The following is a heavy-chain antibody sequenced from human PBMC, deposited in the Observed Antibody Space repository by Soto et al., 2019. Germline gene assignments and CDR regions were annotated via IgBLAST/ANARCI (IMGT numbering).Heavy chain of an antibody. CDR2: IIPILGIA. V-gene: IGHV1-69*02. D-gene: IGHD6-13*01. Sequence: ASVKVSCKASGGTFSSYTISWVRQAPGQGLEWMGRIIPILGIANYAQKFQGRVTITADKSTSTAYMELSSLRSEDTAVYYCARGQSSSPAPDWFAPWGQGTLVTVSS. J-gene: IGHJ5*02. CDR3: ARGQSSSPAPDWFAP. CDR1: GGTFSSYT.